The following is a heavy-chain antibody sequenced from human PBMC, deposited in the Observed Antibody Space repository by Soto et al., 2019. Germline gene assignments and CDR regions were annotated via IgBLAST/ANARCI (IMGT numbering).Heavy chain of an antibody. CDR1: GGTFSSYT. Sequence: QVQLVQSGAEVKKPGSSVKFSCKASGGTFSSYTISWVRQAPGQGLEWMGRIIPILGIANYAQKFQGRVTITSDKSTSTAYMELRSLRSEDTAVYYCARDPGGDSGDYWGQGTLVTVSS. J-gene: IGHJ4*02. D-gene: IGHD4-17*01. V-gene: IGHV1-69*08. CDR3: ARDPGGDSGDY. CDR2: IIPILGIA.